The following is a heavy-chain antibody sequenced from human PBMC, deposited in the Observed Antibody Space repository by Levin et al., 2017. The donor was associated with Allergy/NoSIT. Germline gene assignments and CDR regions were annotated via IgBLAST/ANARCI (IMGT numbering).Heavy chain of an antibody. D-gene: IGHD6-13*01. V-gene: IGHV4-39*01. CDR2: IYYSGST. CDR1: GGSISSSSYY. CDR3: ARHRSYSSSWYAGGWCDP. J-gene: IGHJ5*02. Sequence: SETLSLTCTVSGGSISSSSYYWGWIRQPPGKGLEWIGSIYYSGSTYYNPSLKSRVTISVDTSKNQFSLKLSSVTAADTAVYYCARHRSYSSSWYAGGWCDPWGQGTLVTVSS.